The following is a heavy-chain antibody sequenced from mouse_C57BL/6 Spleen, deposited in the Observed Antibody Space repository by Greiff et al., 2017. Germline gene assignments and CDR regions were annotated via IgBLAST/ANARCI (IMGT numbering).Heavy chain of an antibody. Sequence: EVKLMESGEGLVKPGGSLKLSCAASGFTFSSYAMSWVRQTPEQWLEWVAYISSGGDYIYYAHTVKGRFTISRDNAMIPLYLQMSSLKSEDTAMYYCTRDQREYYFDYWGQGTTLTVSS. V-gene: IGHV5-9-1*02. CDR2: ISSGGDYI. CDR1: GFTFSSYA. J-gene: IGHJ2*01. CDR3: TRDQREYYFDY.